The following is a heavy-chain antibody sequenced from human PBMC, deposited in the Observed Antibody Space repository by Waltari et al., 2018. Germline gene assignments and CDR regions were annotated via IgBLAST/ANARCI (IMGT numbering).Heavy chain of an antibody. CDR1: GFPFSSSA. D-gene: IGHD3-22*01. V-gene: IGHV3-73*01. Sequence: EVQLVESGGGLVQPGGSRKLHGAASGFPFSSSAMHWVLQAPGKGLEWVGRIRSKGNNYATSYAASVKGRFTISRDDSKNTAYLQMRSLKTEDTAVYYCTRHDSGGWYYFDYWGQGTLVTASS. CDR2: IRSKGNNYAT. J-gene: IGHJ4*02. CDR3: TRHDSGGWYYFDY.